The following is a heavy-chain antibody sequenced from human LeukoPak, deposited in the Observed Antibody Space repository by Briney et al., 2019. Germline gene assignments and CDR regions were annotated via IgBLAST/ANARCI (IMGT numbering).Heavy chain of an antibody. D-gene: IGHD3-10*01. J-gene: IGHJ4*02. V-gene: IGHV4-30-4*01. CDR3: ATSMVRGICFY. Sequence: SGTLSLICGVSGGSISSGDYYWSWIRQPPGKGLEWIGYIYYSGSTYYNPSLKSRVTISVDTSKNQFSLKLTSVTAADTAVYYCATSMVRGICFYWGQGTLVTVSS. CDR1: GGSISSGDYY. CDR2: IYYSGST.